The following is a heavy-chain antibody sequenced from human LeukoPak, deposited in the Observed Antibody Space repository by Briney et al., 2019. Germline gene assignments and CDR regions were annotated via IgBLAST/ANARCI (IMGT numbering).Heavy chain of an antibody. CDR2: IIPIFGTA. CDR3: ARAGAVVDNWFDP. J-gene: IGHJ5*02. D-gene: IGHD2-15*01. V-gene: IGHV1-69*06. Sequence: RASVKVSCKASGGTFSSYAISWVRQAPGQGLEWMGGIIPIFGTANYAQKFQGRVTITADKSTSTAYMELSSLRSEDTAVYYCARAGAVVDNWFDPWGQGTLVTVSS. CDR1: GGTFSSYA.